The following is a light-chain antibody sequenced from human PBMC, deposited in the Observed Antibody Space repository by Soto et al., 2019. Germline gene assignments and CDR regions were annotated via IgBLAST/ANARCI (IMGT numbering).Light chain of an antibody. CDR3: QQSYSTPRT. V-gene: IGKV1-39*01. CDR1: QSISSY. J-gene: IGKJ1*01. CDR2: AAS. Sequence: DIQMTQSPSSLSASVGDRVTITCRASQSISSYLNWYQQKPGKAPKLLIYAASSLQSGVPSRFSGSGSGTDFNLTIRSLQPDDFDTSYCQQSYSTPRTFGQGTKVDI.